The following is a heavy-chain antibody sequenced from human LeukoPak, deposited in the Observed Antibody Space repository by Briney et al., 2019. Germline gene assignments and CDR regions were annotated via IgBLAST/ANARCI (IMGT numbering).Heavy chain of an antibody. CDR2: ISAYNGNT. D-gene: IGHD6-13*01. V-gene: IGHV1-18*04. Sequence: ASVKVSCKASGYTFTGYYMHWVRQAPGQGLEWMGWISAYNGNTNYAQKLQGRVTMTTDTSTSTAYMELRSLRSDDTAVYYCARGRSSSWYVQGWFDPWGQGTLVTVSS. CDR3: ARGRSSSWYVQGWFDP. J-gene: IGHJ5*02. CDR1: GYTFTGYY.